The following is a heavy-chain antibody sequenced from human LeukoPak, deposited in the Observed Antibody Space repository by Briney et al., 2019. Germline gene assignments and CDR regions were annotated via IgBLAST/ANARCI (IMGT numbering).Heavy chain of an antibody. CDR1: GGSISSYY. V-gene: IGHV4-59*01. D-gene: IGHD2-21*02. CDR2: IYYSGST. Sequence: SETRSLTCTVSGGSISSYYWSWIRQPPGKGLEWIGYIYYSGSTNYNPSLKSRVTISVDTSKNQFSLKLSSVTAADTAVYYCARAYCGGDCPLDYWGQGTLVTVSS. J-gene: IGHJ4*02. CDR3: ARAYCGGDCPLDY.